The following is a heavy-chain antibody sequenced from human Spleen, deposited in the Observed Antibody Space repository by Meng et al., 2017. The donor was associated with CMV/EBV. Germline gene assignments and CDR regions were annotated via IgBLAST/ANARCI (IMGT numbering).Heavy chain of an antibody. CDR1: NGYH. Sequence: NGYHWTWIRQPPGKGLDWIGKINHGGYTDYNPSLKSRVTISIDTSRNQFSLKLRSVTAADTAVYYCATMRAATSCYRGSCSGYYFDYWGQGTLVTVSS. CDR2: INHGGYT. J-gene: IGHJ4*02. CDR3: ATMRAATSCYRGSCSGYYFDY. D-gene: IGHD2-2*02. V-gene: IGHV4-34*01.